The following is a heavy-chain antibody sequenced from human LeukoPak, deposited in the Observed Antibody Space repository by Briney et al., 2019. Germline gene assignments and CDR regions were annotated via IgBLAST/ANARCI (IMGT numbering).Heavy chain of an antibody. CDR1: GYTFTSYY. CDR3: ARMDQWGNRKPFDY. CDR2: INPSADST. V-gene: IGHV1-46*01. D-gene: IGHD3-16*01. Sequence: ASVKVSCKASGYTFTSYYIHWVRQAPGQGLEWMGIINPSADSTNYAQKFQGRVTMTRDKSTSTVYMELSSLRSDDTAVYYCARMDQWGNRKPFDYWGQGTLVTVSS. J-gene: IGHJ4*02.